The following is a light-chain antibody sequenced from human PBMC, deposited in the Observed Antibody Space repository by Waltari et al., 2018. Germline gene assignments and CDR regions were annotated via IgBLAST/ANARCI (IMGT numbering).Light chain of an antibody. CDR2: EAN. Sequence: QSALNQPASVSGSPGQSVTISCTGTSSDVGSYNLVSWYQHHPGKAPKLMIYEANKRPSGVSNRFSGSKSGITASLTISGLQAEDEADYYCCSYAGTITPYVFGSGTEVTVL. CDR3: CSYAGTITPYV. J-gene: IGLJ1*01. CDR1: SSDVGSYNL. V-gene: IGLV2-23*01.